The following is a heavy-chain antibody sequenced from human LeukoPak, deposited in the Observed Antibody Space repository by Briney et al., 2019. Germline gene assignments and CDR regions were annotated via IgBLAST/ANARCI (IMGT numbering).Heavy chain of an antibody. CDR1: GFTFSNYW. CDR2: IKQDGSEK. CDR3: ARAEDCSGGSCYGI. J-gene: IGHJ3*02. Sequence: GGSLRLSCAASGFTFSNYWMYWVRQAPGKGLEWVANIKQDGSEKYYVDSVKGRFTISRDNAKNSLYLQMNSLRAEDTAVYYCARAEDCSGGSCYGIWGQGTMVTVSS. V-gene: IGHV3-7*01. D-gene: IGHD2-15*01.